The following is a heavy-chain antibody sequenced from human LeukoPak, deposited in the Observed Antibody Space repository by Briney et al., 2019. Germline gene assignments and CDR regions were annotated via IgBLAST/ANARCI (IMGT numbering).Heavy chain of an antibody. Sequence: PGGSLRLSCAASGLTFSSYGMHWVRQAPGKGLEWVAFIRYDGSNKYYADSVKGRFTISRDNSKNTLYLQMNSLRAEDTAVYYCAAWGYDPARLDYWGQGTLVTVSS. CDR1: GLTFSSYG. CDR2: IRYDGSNK. J-gene: IGHJ4*02. CDR3: AAWGYDPARLDY. V-gene: IGHV3-30*02. D-gene: IGHD5-12*01.